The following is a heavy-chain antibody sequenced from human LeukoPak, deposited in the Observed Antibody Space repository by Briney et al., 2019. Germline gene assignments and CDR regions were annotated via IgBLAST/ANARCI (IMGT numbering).Heavy chain of an antibody. CDR1: GGSFSGYY. Sequence: SETLSLTCAVYGGSFSGYYWSWIRQHPGKGLEWIGHIFYSGNTYYNPSLKSRVTISLDTSQNQFSLQLNSVTAADTALYYCARHIDYWGQGTLVTVSS. V-gene: IGHV4-31*11. J-gene: IGHJ4*02. CDR3: ARHIDY. CDR2: IFYSGNT.